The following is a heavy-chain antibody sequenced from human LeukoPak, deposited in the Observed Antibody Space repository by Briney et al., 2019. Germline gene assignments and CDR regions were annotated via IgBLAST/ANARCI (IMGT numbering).Heavy chain of an antibody. D-gene: IGHD4-23*01. V-gene: IGHV3-30-3*01. CDR2: ISYDGNNK. J-gene: IGHJ4*02. Sequence: GRSLRLSCAASGFTFSSYAMHWVRQAPGKGLEWVAVISYDGNNKYYADSVKGRFTISRDDSKNTLYLQMNSLRAEDTAVYYCAREGGDLRWKNRFDFWGQGTLVTVSS. CDR3: AREGGDLRWKNRFDF. CDR1: GFTFSSYA.